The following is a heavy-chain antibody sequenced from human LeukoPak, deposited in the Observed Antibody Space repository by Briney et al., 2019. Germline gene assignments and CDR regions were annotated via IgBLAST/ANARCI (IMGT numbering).Heavy chain of an antibody. V-gene: IGHV4-59*12. J-gene: IGHJ6*02. Sequence: PSETLSLTCTVSGGSISSYYWTWIRQPPGKGLEWIGYFYYGGSTNYNPSLKSRVTISVDTSKNQFSLKLSSVTAADTAVYYCARGQITIFGVVMTSPGMDVWGQGTTVTVSS. CDR2: FYYGGST. D-gene: IGHD3-3*01. CDR3: ARGQITIFGVVMTSPGMDV. CDR1: GGSISSYY.